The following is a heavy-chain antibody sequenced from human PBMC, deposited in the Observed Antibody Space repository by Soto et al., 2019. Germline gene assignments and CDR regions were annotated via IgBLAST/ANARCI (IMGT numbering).Heavy chain of an antibody. V-gene: IGHV4-59*08. CDR2: VHYSGST. CDR1: GGSISNFY. CDR3: ARHKDAVRDRGGMDV. Sequence: QVQLQESGPGLVKPSETLSLTCTVSGGSISNFYWTWIRQPPGKGLEWIGNVHYSGSTNYNPSVKSRVSTSVDTAKNQLSLNLSSVTAADTAVYYCARHKDAVRDRGGMDVWGQGTTVTVSS. J-gene: IGHJ6*02. D-gene: IGHD3-16*01.